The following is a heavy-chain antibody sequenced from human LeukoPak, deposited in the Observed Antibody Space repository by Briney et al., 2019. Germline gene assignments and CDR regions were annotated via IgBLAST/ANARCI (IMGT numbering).Heavy chain of an antibody. Sequence: GGSLRLSCAASGFIFSSYAMSWVRQAPGKGLEWVSAISGSGGSTYYADSVKGRFTISRDNSKNTLYLQMNSLRAEDTAVYYCAKDPLLIAVYLSLDYWGQGTLVTVSS. D-gene: IGHD6-19*01. CDR1: GFIFSSYA. J-gene: IGHJ4*02. CDR3: AKDPLLIAVYLSLDY. V-gene: IGHV3-23*01. CDR2: ISGSGGST.